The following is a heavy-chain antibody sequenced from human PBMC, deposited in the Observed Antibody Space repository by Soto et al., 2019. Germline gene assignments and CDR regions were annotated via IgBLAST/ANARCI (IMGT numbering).Heavy chain of an antibody. J-gene: IGHJ6*02. CDR1: GFTFSCYV. CDR3: AKDRKTIFGVVPFSGGMDV. V-gene: IGHV3-30*18. D-gene: IGHD3-3*01. CDR2: ISYEGSNK. Sequence: PGGSLRLSCVASGFTFSCYVMHWVGQSPGKGLEWVAVISYEGSNKYYADSVKGRFTISRDNSINTMYLEMNSLRAEDTAVYYCAKDRKTIFGVVPFSGGMDVWGQGTTVTVSS.